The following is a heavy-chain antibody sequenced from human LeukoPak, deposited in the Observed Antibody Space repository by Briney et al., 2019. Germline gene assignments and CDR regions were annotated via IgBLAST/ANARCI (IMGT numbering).Heavy chain of an antibody. Sequence: SETLSLTCTVSGGSISSYYWGWIRQPPGKGLEWIGSVYYTGASYYNPSLKSRVTISIDASKNHFSLDLTSVTAADTAVYYCAGGAPPQNWGQGALVTVSS. CDR1: GGSISSYY. CDR2: VYYTGAS. V-gene: IGHV4-39*07. CDR3: AGGAPPQN. J-gene: IGHJ4*02.